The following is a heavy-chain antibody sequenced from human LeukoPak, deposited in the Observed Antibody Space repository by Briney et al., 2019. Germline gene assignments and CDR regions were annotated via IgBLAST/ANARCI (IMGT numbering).Heavy chain of an antibody. CDR1: GYTFTSHY. J-gene: IGHJ4*02. CDR2: VSPSGGST. D-gene: IGHD6-19*01. Sequence: GDSVKVCCKASGYTFTSHYIHWVRHAPGQGLEWMGIVSPSGGSTSYPQKFQGRVTMTRDTSTSTVYMELSSLRSEDTAVYFCARDGVAGTYYFDYWGQGTLVTVSS. CDR3: ARDGVAGTYYFDY. V-gene: IGHV1-46*01.